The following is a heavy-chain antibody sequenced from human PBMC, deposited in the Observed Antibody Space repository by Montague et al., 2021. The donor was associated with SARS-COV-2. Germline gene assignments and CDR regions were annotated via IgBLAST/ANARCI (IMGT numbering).Heavy chain of an antibody. J-gene: IGHJ4*02. CDR3: ARGTDILTGYYDY. D-gene: IGHD3-9*01. V-gene: IGHV4-59*01. Sequence: SETLSLTCAVSGGSISHYYWSWIRQPPGKGLELIGYIYSSGGTNYNPSLKSRVTLSLDVAKNHFSLRLSPVTAADTAVYYCARGTDILTGYYDYWGQGTLVTVSS. CDR1: GGSISHYY. CDR2: IYSSGGT.